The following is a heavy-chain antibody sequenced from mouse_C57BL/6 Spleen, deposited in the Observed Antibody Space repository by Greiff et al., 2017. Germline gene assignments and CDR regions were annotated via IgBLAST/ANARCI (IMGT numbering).Heavy chain of an antibody. D-gene: IGHD2-1*01. J-gene: IGHJ4*01. Sequence: VQLQQSGPGLVQPSQSLSITCTVSGFSLTSYGVHWVRQSPGKGLEWLGVIWRGGSTDYNAAFMSRLSITKDNSKSQVFFKMNSLQADDTAIYYCAKKDYYGNPYAMDYWGQGTSVTVSS. CDR1: GFSLTSYG. CDR2: IWRGGST. V-gene: IGHV2-5*01. CDR3: AKKDYYGNPYAMDY.